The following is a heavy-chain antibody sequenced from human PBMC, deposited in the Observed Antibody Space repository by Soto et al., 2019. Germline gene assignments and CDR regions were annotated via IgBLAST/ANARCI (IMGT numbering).Heavy chain of an antibody. CDR2: IFSSGTT. D-gene: IGHD3-16*01. CDR1: CDSISSGNKY. J-gene: IGHJ6*02. V-gene: IGHV4-30-4*01. CDR3: ARVPSPFDYYYAMDV. Sequence: PSETLSLTCTVSCDSISSGNKYWSWIRQPPGKGLEWIGYIFSSGTTYYNPSLKSRLTMSLDASQNQFSLKLNSLADADTAVYFCARVPSPFDYYYAMDVWGQGTTVTVSS.